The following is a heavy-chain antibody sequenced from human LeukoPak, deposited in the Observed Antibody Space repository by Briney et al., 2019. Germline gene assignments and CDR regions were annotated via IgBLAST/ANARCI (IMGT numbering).Heavy chain of an antibody. CDR3: ARRRWGQLWLPARHFDY. CDR1: GGSFSGHY. Sequence: SETLSLTRAVYGGSFSGHYWSWIRHPPGKGLEWIGEINHSGSTNYNPSLKSRVTISVDTSKNQFSLKLSSVTAADTAVYYCARRRWGQLWLPARHFDYWGQGTLVTVSS. J-gene: IGHJ4*02. CDR2: INHSGST. D-gene: IGHD5-18*01. V-gene: IGHV4-34*01.